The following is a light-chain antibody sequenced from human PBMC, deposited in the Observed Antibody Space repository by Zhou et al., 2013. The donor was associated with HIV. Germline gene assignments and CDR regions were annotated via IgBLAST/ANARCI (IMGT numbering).Light chain of an antibody. V-gene: IGKV1-5*03. CDR3: QQYKTYLS. CDR2: KAS. Sequence: DIQMTQSPSTLSASVGDRVTIACRASQSISNWLAWYKQRPGKAPKLLIYKASTLESGAPLRFSGSRSGTEFTLTISSLQPDDFATYYCQQYKTYLSFGQGTKVE. CDR1: QSISNW. J-gene: IGKJ1*01.